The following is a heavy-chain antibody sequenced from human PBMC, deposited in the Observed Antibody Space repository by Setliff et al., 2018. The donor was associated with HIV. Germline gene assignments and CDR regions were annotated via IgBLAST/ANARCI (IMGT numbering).Heavy chain of an antibody. CDR2: IYHTGSS. CDR3: ARQFCTATSCSWPFDY. D-gene: IGHD2-2*01. Sequence: SETLSLTCDVSGFSISSRYYWGWIRQSPGKGLEWIGNIYHTGSSYYNPSLNDRATISLDTSKNQFSLKLNSVTAADTAVYYCARQFCTATSCSWPFDYWGQGTLVTVSS. J-gene: IGHJ4*02. V-gene: IGHV4-38-2*01. CDR1: GFSISSRYY.